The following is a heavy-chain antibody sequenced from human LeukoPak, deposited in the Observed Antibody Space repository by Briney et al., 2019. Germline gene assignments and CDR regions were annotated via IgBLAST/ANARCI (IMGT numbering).Heavy chain of an antibody. CDR1: GFTVSSNY. Sequence: PGGSLRLSCAASGFTVSSNYMSWVRQAPGKGLEWVSVIYSGGSTYYADSVKGRFTISRDNSKNTLYLQMNSLRAEDTAVYYCARDGRYYDSSGSFDYWGQGTLVTVS. CDR2: IYSGGST. D-gene: IGHD3-22*01. J-gene: IGHJ4*02. V-gene: IGHV3-53*01. CDR3: ARDGRYYDSSGSFDY.